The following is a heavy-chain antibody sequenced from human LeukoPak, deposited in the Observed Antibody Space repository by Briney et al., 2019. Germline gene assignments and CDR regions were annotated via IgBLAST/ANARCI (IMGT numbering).Heavy chain of an antibody. D-gene: IGHD3-22*01. CDR1: GFTFSSYA. CDR2: ISGSGGST. J-gene: IGHJ4*02. V-gene: IGHV3-23*01. Sequence: PGGSLRLSCAASGFTFSSYAMSWVRQAPGKGLEWVSAISGSGGSTYYADSVKGRFTISRDNSKNTLYLQMNSLRAEDTAVCYCAKDPGLNYYDSSGYIDYWGQGTLVTVSS. CDR3: AKDPGLNYYDSSGYIDY.